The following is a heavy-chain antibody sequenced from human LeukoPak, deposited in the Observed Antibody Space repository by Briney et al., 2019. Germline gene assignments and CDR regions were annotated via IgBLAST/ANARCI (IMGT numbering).Heavy chain of an antibody. CDR1: RATFSSYA. D-gene: IGHD2-2*01. V-gene: IGHV1-69*05. CDR3: ARKSQGYCSSTSCYENWFDP. CDR2: IIPISVTA. Sequence: SVKVSCTASRATFSSYAISWVRQAPGHGLEWMGRIIPISVTANYAQKFHGTVTITTNESTSTAYLELRSLRSAATAVYYCARKSQGYCSSTSCYENWFDPWGQGTLVTVSS. J-gene: IGHJ5*02.